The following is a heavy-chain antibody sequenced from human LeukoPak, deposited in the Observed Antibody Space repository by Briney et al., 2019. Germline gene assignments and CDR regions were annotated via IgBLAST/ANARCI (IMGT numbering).Heavy chain of an antibody. CDR2: IYYSGST. Sequence: SETLSPTCTVSGGSISSYYWSWIRQPPGKGLEWIGYIYYSGSTNYNPSLKSRVTISVDTSKNQFSLKLSSVTAADTAVYYCAGSRFLEWLLPDYFDYWGQGTLVTVSS. CDR3: AGSRFLEWLLPDYFDY. D-gene: IGHD3-3*01. V-gene: IGHV4-59*08. CDR1: GGSISSYY. J-gene: IGHJ4*02.